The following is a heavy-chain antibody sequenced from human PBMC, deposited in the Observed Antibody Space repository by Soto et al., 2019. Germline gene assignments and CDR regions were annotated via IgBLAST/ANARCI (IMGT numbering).Heavy chain of an antibody. CDR2: MNPNSGNT. Sequence: QVQLVQSGAEVKKPGASVKVSCKASGYTFTSYDINWVRQATGQGLEWMGWMNPNSGNTGYAQKFQGRVTMTRNTSIRTAYVELSSLRSEDTAVYYCARGSWVQLWYYFDYWGQGTLVTVSS. CDR1: GYTFTSYD. D-gene: IGHD5-18*01. J-gene: IGHJ4*02. CDR3: ARGSWVQLWYYFDY. V-gene: IGHV1-8*01.